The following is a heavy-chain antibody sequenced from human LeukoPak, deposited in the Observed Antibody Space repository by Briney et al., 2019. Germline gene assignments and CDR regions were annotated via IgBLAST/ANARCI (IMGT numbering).Heavy chain of an antibody. Sequence: SQTLSLTCTVSGGSISSGDYYWSWIRQPPGKGLEWIGYIYYSGSTYYNPSLKSRVTISVDTSKNQFSLKLSSVTAADTAVYYCARAGWGYYDSSGCSSPVFDYWGQGTLVTVSS. CDR1: GGSISSGDYY. CDR2: IYYSGST. D-gene: IGHD3-22*01. V-gene: IGHV4-30-4*01. J-gene: IGHJ4*02. CDR3: ARAGWGYYDSSGCSSPVFDY.